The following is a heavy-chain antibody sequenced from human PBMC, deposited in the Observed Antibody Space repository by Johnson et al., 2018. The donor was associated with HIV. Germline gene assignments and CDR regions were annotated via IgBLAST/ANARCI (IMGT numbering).Heavy chain of an antibody. CDR2: ISSSGSII. Sequence: QVQLVESGGGLVKPGGSLRLSCAASGFTFGDYYMSWIRQAPGKGLEWVSYISSSGSIIWYADSVKGRFTISRDNAKNSLYLQINGLRAEDMAVYYCARDGPRRDAYDIWGQWTMVTVSS. CDR3: ARDGPRRDAYDI. V-gene: IGHV3-11*04. CDR1: GFTFGDYY. J-gene: IGHJ3*02.